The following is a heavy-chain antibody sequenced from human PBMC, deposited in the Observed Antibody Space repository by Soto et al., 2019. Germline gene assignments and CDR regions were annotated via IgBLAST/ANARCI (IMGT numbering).Heavy chain of an antibody. J-gene: IGHJ4*02. CDR3: AKDRLGHRGQFDY. CDR1: GFTFSSYG. Sequence: GGSLRLSCAASGFTFSSYGMHWVRQAPGKGLEWVAVISYDGSNKYYADSVKGRFTISRDNSKNTLYLQMNSLRAEDTAVYYCAKDRLGHRGQFDYWGQGTLVTVSS. CDR2: ISYDGSNK. V-gene: IGHV3-30*18. D-gene: IGHD3-10*01.